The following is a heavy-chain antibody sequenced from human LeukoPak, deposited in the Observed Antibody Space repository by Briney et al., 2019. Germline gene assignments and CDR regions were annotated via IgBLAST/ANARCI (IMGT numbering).Heavy chain of an antibody. V-gene: IGHV4-4*02. Sequence: PSGTLSLTCAVSGGSISGSNWRSWVRPPPGKGLEWIGEIYHSGSTNYNPSLKSRVTISVDKSKNQFSLKLSSVTAADTAVYYCARDRYSSGWDAFDIWGQGTMVTVSS. CDR2: IYHSGST. J-gene: IGHJ3*02. CDR1: GGSISGSNW. CDR3: ARDRYSSGWDAFDI. D-gene: IGHD6-19*01.